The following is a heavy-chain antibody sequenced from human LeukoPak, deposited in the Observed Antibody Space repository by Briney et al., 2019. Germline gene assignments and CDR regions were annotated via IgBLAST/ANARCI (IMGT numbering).Heavy chain of an antibody. CDR3: TTDYGDYVFRSDC. CDR2: IKSKTAGGTT. J-gene: IGHJ4*02. CDR1: GFTFSNAW. D-gene: IGHD4-17*01. V-gene: IGHV3-15*01. Sequence: GSLRLSCAASGFTFSNAWMNWVRQAPGKGLEWVGRIKSKTAGGTTDYAAPVKGRLIISRDDSKNTLYLQMNSLKTEDTAVYYCTTDYGDYVFRSDCWGQGTLVTVSS.